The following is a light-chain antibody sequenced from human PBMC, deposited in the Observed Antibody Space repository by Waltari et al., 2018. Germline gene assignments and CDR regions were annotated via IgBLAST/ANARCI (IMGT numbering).Light chain of an antibody. V-gene: IGKV3-20*01. CDR2: GAS. CDR1: QSITKRY. Sequence: VFTQSPGTLSLSPGERATLSCRASQSITKRYFAWYQQKPGQAPRLLIYGASSRAAGITDKFCGSRSGTDFTRTISGLEPEDSAVYYCQQYGSSVMYTFGQGTKLEIK. J-gene: IGKJ2*01. CDR3: QQYGSSVMYT.